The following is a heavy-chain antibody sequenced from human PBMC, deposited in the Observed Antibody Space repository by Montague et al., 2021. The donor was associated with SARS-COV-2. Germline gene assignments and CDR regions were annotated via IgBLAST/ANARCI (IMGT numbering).Heavy chain of an antibody. D-gene: IGHD6-13*01. CDR3: VRGAPNSSNAFDA. V-gene: IGHV3-30*03. CDR1: GFLFSNFG. J-gene: IGHJ3*01. CDR2: ISYEGSVQ. Sequence: SLRLSCAASGFLFSNFGMHWVRQAPGKGLEWVALISYEGSVQFYADSVKGRFTISRDNSQNTLYLQMNSLRLDDTAVYYCVRGAPNSSNAFDAWGQGTMVTVSS.